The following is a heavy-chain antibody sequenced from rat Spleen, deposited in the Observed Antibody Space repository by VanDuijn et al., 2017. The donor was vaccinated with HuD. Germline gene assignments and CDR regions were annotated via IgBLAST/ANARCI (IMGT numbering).Heavy chain of an antibody. CDR1: GFTFSNYY. CDR3: SPLPGRNLAY. V-gene: IGHV5-25*01. CDR2: ISTGGGNT. Sequence: EVQLVESGGGLVQPGRSMKLSCAASGFTFSNYYMAWVRQAPTKGLEWVASISTGGGNTYYRDSVKGRFTISRNNAKTTLYLQMSSLRSEDTATYYCSPLPGRNLAYWGQGVVVTVSS. D-gene: IGHD1-4*01. J-gene: IGHJ2*01.